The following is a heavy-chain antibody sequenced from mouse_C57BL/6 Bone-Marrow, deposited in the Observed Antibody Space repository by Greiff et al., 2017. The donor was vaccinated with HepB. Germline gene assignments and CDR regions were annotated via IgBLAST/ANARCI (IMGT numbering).Heavy chain of an antibody. CDR1: GYTFTSYG. CDR3: ASGDYYGSSYGAMDY. Sequence: QVQLQQSGAELARPGASVKLSCKASGYTFTSYGISWVKQRTGQGLEWIGEIYPRSGNTYYNEKFKSKATLTVDKSSSTAYMQLSSLTSEDSAVYYCASGDYYGSSYGAMDYWGQGTSVTVSS. V-gene: IGHV1-81*01. D-gene: IGHD1-1*01. J-gene: IGHJ4*01. CDR2: IYPRSGNT.